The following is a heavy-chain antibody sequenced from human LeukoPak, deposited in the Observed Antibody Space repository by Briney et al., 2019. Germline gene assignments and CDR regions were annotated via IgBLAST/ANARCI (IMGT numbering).Heavy chain of an antibody. D-gene: IGHD3-10*01. J-gene: IGHJ4*02. V-gene: IGHV1-2*02. CDR1: GYTFTGYY. CDR3: ARARPVRGYYFDY. Sequence: GASVKVSCKASGYTFTGYYMHWVRQAPGQGLEWMGWINPNSGGTNYAQKFQGRVTMTRDTSISTAYMELSRLRSDDTAVYYCARARPVRGYYFDYWGQGTLVTVSS. CDR2: INPNSGGT.